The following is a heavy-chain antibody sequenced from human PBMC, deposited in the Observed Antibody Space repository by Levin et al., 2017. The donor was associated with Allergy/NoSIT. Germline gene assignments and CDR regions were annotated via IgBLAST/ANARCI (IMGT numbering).Heavy chain of an antibody. V-gene: IGHV4-61*01. CDR2: IYYSGST. CDR1: GDSVSSGSYY. Sequence: SETLSLTCTVSGDSVSSGSYYWSWIRQPPGKGLEWIGFIYYSGSTNYNPSLKSRVTISVDTSKNQFSLKLSTVTAADTAVYYCARVLYSSGWYNWFDPWGQGTLVTVSS. CDR3: ARVLYSSGWYNWFDP. D-gene: IGHD6-19*01. J-gene: IGHJ5*02.